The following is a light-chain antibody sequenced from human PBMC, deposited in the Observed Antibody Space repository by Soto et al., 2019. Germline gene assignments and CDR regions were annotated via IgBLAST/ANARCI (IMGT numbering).Light chain of an antibody. CDR2: WAS. J-gene: IGKJ3*01. CDR1: QSVFYSSNNKDY. CDR3: QQYHITPFT. Sequence: DIVMTQSPDSLAVSLGERATINCKSSQSVFYSSNNKDYLAWFQQKPGQPPKLLIYWASTRESGVPDRFSGSGSGTDFTLTISSLQAEDVAVYYCQQYHITPFTFGPGTKVDIK. V-gene: IGKV4-1*01.